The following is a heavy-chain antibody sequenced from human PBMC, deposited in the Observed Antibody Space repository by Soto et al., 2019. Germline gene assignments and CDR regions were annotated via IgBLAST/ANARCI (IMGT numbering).Heavy chain of an antibody. CDR3: ARAKYLWFGELGPSYYYYGMDV. CDR1: GGSFSGYY. CDR2: INHSGST. J-gene: IGHJ6*02. D-gene: IGHD3-10*01. Sequence: SLTCAVYGGSFSGYYWSWIRQPPGKGLEWIGEINHSGSTNYNPSLKSRVTVSVDTSKNQFSLKLSSVTAADTAVYYRARAKYLWFGELGPSYYYYGMDVWGQGTTVTVSS. V-gene: IGHV4-34*01.